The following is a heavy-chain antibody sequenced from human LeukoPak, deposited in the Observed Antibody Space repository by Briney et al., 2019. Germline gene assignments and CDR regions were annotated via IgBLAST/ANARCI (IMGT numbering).Heavy chain of an antibody. J-gene: IGHJ4*02. CDR3: ARQFLKPHYYDSSGYYYSRTKREIDY. D-gene: IGHD3-22*01. V-gene: IGHV4-39*01. Sequence: SETLSLTCTVSGGSISSSSYYRGWIRQPPGKGLEWIGSIYYSGSTYYNPSLKSRVTISVDTSKNQFSLKLSSVTAADTAVYYCARQFLKPHYYDSSGYYYSRTKREIDYWGQGTLVTVSS. CDR1: GGSISSSSYY. CDR2: IYYSGST.